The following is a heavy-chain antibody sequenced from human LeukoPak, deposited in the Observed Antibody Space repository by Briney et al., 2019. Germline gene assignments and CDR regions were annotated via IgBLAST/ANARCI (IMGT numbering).Heavy chain of an antibody. CDR3: ARQYCSSTSCYGPYYYMDV. J-gene: IGHJ6*03. CDR2: IYPGDSGP. CDR1: GYSFTSYC. D-gene: IGHD2-2*01. Sequence: GESLKISCKVSGYSFTSYCIGWVRQMPGKGLEWMGIIYPGDSGPTYSPSFQGQVTISADKSISTAYLQWSSLKASDTAMYYCARQYCSSTSCYGPYYYMDVWGKGTTVTVSS. V-gene: IGHV5-51*01.